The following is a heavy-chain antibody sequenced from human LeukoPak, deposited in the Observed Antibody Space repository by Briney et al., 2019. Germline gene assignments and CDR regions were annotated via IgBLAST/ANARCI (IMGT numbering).Heavy chain of an antibody. CDR2: IHNSGTS. CDR1: DDSISDYY. J-gene: IGHJ4*02. Sequence: PSETLSLTCTVSDDSISDYYRGWIRQPSGKGLEWIGYIHNSGTSTYNLSLKSRVTISADTSKNQFSLKLNSMTTADTAAYYCTRGAGWLIDYWGQGILVTVSS. V-gene: IGHV4-59*01. D-gene: IGHD3-16*01. CDR3: TRGAGWLIDY.